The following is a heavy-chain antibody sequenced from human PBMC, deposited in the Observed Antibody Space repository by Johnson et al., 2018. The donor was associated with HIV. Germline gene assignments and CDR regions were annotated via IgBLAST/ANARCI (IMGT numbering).Heavy chain of an antibody. V-gene: IGHV3-7*01. J-gene: IGHJ3*02. D-gene: IGHD1-14*01. CDR1: GFTFSTYW. CDR2: IKEDGSEK. Sequence: EVQLVESGGGLVQPGGSLRLSCAASGFTFSTYWMSWVRQAPGKGLEWVANIKEDGSEKYYVDSVKGRFTISRENSKNTLYLQMNSLRAGDTAVYYCAREARMRDAFDIWGQGTMVTVSS. CDR3: AREARMRDAFDI.